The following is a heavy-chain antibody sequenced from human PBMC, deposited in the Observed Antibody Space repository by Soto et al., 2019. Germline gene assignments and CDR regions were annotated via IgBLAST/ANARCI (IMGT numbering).Heavy chain of an antibody. V-gene: IGHV3-11*01. CDR3: VKNPAGTVVTTKYFQY. CDR1: GFTLSDYY. CDR2: ISHSGSKM. Sequence: QVQLVESGGDLVKPGGSLRLSCAASGFTLSDYYMSWMRQAPGKGLEWVAYISHSGSKMYYADSVKGRFTISRDNANNSLHLQMNGLRAEDTAVYYCVKNPAGTVVTTKYFQYWAQGTLVTVSS. D-gene: IGHD2-21*02. J-gene: IGHJ1*01.